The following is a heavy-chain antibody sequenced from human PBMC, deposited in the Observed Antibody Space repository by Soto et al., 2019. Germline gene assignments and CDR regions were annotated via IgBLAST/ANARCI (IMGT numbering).Heavy chain of an antibody. V-gene: IGHV4-31*03. Sequence: SETLSLTCTVSGGSISSGGYYWSWIRQHPGKGLEWIGYIYYSGSTYYNPSLKSRVTISVDTSKNQFSLELSSVTAADTAVYYCARDYGSGSYYRKGPDAFDIWGQGTMVTVSS. D-gene: IGHD3-10*01. CDR1: GGSISSGGYY. CDR2: IYYSGST. J-gene: IGHJ3*02. CDR3: ARDYGSGSYYRKGPDAFDI.